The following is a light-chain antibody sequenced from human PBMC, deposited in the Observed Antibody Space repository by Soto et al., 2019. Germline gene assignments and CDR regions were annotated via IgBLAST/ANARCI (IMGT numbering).Light chain of an antibody. CDR1: SSDIGAYNF. Sequence: QSALTQPASVSGSPGQSITISCTGTSSDIGAYNFVSLYQQHPGKAPKLMLYDVNIRPSGVSNRFSGSKCGNTASLTISGLQAEDEADYYCTSWTTSTTMIFGGGTKVTVL. V-gene: IGLV2-14*03. J-gene: IGLJ2*01. CDR3: TSWTTSTTMI. CDR2: DVN.